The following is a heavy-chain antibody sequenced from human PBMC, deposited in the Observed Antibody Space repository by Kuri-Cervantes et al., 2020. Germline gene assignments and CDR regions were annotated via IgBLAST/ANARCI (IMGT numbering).Heavy chain of an antibody. D-gene: IGHD3-10*01. CDR3: ARVPYYYGSGSSPNGMDV. J-gene: IGHJ6*02. V-gene: IGHV1-3*01. CDR2: INAGNGNT. CDR1: GYTFTSYA. Sequence: ASVKVSCKASGYTFTSYAMHWVRQAPGQRLEWMGWINAGNGNTKYSQKFQGRVTITRDTSAGTAYMELSSLRSEDTAVYYCARVPYYYGSGSSPNGMDVWGQGTTVTVSS.